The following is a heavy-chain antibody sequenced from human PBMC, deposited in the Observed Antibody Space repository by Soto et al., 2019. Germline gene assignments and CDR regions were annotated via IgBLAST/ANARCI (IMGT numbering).Heavy chain of an antibody. V-gene: IGHV3-30*18. J-gene: IGHJ4*02. CDR1: GFPFSAYG. CDR3: AKGAVAGSRQYFDY. D-gene: IGHD6-19*01. Sequence: GGSLRLSCAASGFPFSAYGMHWVRQAPGKGLEWVAVVSYDGSNNYYVDSVKGRFTISRDNPKNTLYLQMNSLRTEDTAVYYCAKGAVAGSRQYFDYWGQGTLVTVPS. CDR2: VSYDGSNN.